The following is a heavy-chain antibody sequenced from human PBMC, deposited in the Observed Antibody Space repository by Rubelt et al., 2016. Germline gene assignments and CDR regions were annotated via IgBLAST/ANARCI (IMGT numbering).Heavy chain of an antibody. CDR1: DGSINNYY. CDR3: ARIGGIAVAGTSNGFGP. Sequence: QVQLQESGPGLVKPSETLSLTCTVTDGSINNYYWSWIRQPPGKGLEWIGYIYYSGSTNYNPSLKSRVTISVDTSKNQVSLKLSSGTAADTAVYYCARIGGIAVAGTSNGFGPWGQGTLVTVSS. V-gene: IGHV4-59*08. D-gene: IGHD6-19*01. CDR2: IYYSGST. J-gene: IGHJ5*02.